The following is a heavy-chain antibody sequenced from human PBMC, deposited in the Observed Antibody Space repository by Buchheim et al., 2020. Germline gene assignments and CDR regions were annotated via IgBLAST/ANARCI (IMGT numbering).Heavy chain of an antibody. Sequence: EVQLLESGGGLVQPGGSLRLSCAASGFTFSSYAMSWVRQAPGKGLEWVSAISGSGGSTYYADSVKGRFTISRGNSKNQLYLQMNSLRAEDTAVYYCAKDVGLSMIVVDKHFDYWGQGTL. V-gene: IGHV3-23*01. D-gene: IGHD3-22*01. J-gene: IGHJ4*02. CDR1: GFTFSSYA. CDR3: AKDVGLSMIVVDKHFDY. CDR2: ISGSGGST.